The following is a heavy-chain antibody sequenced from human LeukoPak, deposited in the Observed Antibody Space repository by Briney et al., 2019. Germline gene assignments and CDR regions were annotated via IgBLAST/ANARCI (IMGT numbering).Heavy chain of an antibody. V-gene: IGHV4-59*08. CDR2: IYGGGST. CDR1: GGSISSSY. J-gene: IGHJ4*02. D-gene: IGHD1-26*01. Sequence: SETLSLTCTVSGGSISSSYWSWLRQPPGKGLEWIAYIYGGGSTNYNPSLKSRVAISVETSKNLFSLNLISVTAADTAMHYCARLQYTGNYYPEYWGQGILVTVSS. CDR3: ARLQYTGNYYPEY.